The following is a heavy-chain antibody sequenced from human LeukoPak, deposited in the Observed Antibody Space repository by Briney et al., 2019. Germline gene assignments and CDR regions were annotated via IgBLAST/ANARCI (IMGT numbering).Heavy chain of an antibody. J-gene: IGHJ4*02. CDR1: GGSISSGSYY. CDR2: IYYSGST. D-gene: IGHD3-22*01. CDR3: ARDRRYDSSGYYGRYFDY. V-gene: IGHV4-39*07. Sequence: SETLSLTCTVSGGSISSGSYYWGWIRQPPGKGLEWIGSIYYSGSTYYNPSLKSRVTISVDTSKNQFSLKLSSVTAADTAVYYCARDRRYDSSGYYGRYFDYWGQGTLVTVSS.